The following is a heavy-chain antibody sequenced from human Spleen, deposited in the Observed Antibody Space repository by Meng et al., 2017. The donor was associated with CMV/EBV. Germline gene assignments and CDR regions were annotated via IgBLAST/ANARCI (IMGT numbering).Heavy chain of an antibody. J-gene: IGHJ4*02. D-gene: IGHD2-2*01. CDR1: GFTSKSYD. CDR2: ISASGDKT. V-gene: IGHV3-23*01. CDR3: SPLAAALDQFDY. Sequence: GGSLRLSWEGSGFTSKSYDMSWVRQAPGRGLEWVSGISASGDKTYYADSVRGRLTISRDNSKNTLFLQLNSLRAEDTAVYYCSPLAAALDQFDYWGPGTLVTVSS.